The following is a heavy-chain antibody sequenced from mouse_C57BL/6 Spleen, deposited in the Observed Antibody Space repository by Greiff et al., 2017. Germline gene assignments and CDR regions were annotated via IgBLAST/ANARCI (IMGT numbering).Heavy chain of an antibody. CDR1: GYAFSSSW. CDR3: ARGRRDAMDY. CDR2: IYPGDGDT. V-gene: IGHV1-82*01. J-gene: IGHJ4*01. Sequence: VQLQQSGPELVKPGASVKISCKASGYAFSSSWMNWVKQRPGKGLEWIGRIYPGDGDTNYNGKCKGKATLTADKSASTAYMQLSSLTSEDSAVYFCARGRRDAMDYWGQGTSVTVSS.